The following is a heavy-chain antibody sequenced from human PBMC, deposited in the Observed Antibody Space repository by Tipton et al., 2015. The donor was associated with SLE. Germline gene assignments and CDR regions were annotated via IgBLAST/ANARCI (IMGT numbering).Heavy chain of an antibody. Sequence: LRLSCTVSGGSISSHYWGWIRQPPGKGLEWIGSIYYSGSTYYNPSLKSRVTISVDTSKNQFSLKLSSVTAADTAVYYCARVVVTLRWFDPWGQGTPVTVSS. CDR2: IYYSGST. CDR1: GGSISSHY. J-gene: IGHJ5*02. V-gene: IGHV4-39*07. D-gene: IGHD2-15*01. CDR3: ARVVVTLRWFDP.